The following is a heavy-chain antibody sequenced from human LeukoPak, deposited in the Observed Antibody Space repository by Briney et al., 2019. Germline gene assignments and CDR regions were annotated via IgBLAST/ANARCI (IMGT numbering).Heavy chain of an antibody. CDR2: INYSGST. Sequence: SETLSLTCAIYSESFSGYFWSWIRQPPGKGLEWIGEINYSGSTNYNPSLKSRVTISVDTSKNQFSLKLSSVTAADTAVYYCARVSGQFYFYYYMDVWGKGTTVSISS. CDR1: SESFSGYF. CDR3: ARVSGQFYFYYYMDV. D-gene: IGHD6-19*01. V-gene: IGHV4-34*01. J-gene: IGHJ6*03.